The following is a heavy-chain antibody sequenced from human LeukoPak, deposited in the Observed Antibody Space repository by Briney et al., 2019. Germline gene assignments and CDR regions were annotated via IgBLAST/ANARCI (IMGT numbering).Heavy chain of an antibody. Sequence: PSETLSLTCTVSGGSISSSSYYWGWIRQPPGKGLEWIGSIYYSGSTYYNPSLKSRVTISVDTSKNQFSLKLSSVTAADTAVYYCARLRDYHSSGYYPPHFDYWGQGTLVTVSS. D-gene: IGHD3-22*01. CDR1: GGSISSSSYY. V-gene: IGHV4-39*01. CDR2: IYYSGST. CDR3: ARLRDYHSSGYYPPHFDY. J-gene: IGHJ4*02.